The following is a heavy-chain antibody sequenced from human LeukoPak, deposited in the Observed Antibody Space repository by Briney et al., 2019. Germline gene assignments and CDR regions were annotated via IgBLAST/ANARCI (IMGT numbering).Heavy chain of an antibody. Sequence: SETLSLTCAVYGGSFSGYYWSWIRQPPGKGLEWIGEINHSGSTNYNPSLKSRVTISVDTSKNQFSLKLSSVTATDTAVYYCARGTYTMVRGVISVDNWFDLWGQGTLVTVSS. CDR1: GGSFSGYY. J-gene: IGHJ5*02. CDR3: ARGTYTMVRGVISVDNWFDL. CDR2: INHSGST. D-gene: IGHD3-10*01. V-gene: IGHV4-34*01.